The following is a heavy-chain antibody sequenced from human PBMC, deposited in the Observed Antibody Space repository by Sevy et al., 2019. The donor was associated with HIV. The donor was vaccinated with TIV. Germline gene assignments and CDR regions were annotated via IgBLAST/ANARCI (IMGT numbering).Heavy chain of an antibody. D-gene: IGHD6-6*01. CDR2: IYSGGST. Sequence: GGSLRLSCAASGFTVSSNYMSWVRQAPGKGLEWVSDIYSGGSTYYADSVKGRFIISRHNSKNTLYLQMNSLGDEDTAVYYCARGVYSSSSLLMDVWGKGTTVTVSS. CDR3: ARGVYSSSSLLMDV. V-gene: IGHV3-53*04. CDR1: GFTVSSNY. J-gene: IGHJ6*03.